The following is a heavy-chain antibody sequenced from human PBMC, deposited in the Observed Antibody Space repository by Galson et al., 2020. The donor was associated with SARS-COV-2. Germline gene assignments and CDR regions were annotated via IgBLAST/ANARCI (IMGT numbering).Heavy chain of an antibody. J-gene: IGHJ5*02. V-gene: IGHV4-39*07. Sequence: SETLSLTCSVSGGSISSTSYLWGWIRQPPGKGLEWMGSIYNTGSTHYNPSLESRATISVDTSKNHFSLKLSSVTAADTAVYYCARDATSSGWFNWFDPWGRGTLVTVSS. CDR3: ARDATSSGWFNWFDP. D-gene: IGHD6-19*01. CDR1: GGSISSTSYL. CDR2: IYNTGST.